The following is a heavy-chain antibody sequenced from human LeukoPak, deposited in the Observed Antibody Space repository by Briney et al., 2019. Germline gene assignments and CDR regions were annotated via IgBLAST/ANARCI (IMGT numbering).Heavy chain of an antibody. CDR3: AREDPEYYYDSSGYYSFGLDY. J-gene: IGHJ4*02. CDR1: GFTFSSYV. V-gene: IGHV3-30*04. CDR2: ISYDGSNE. D-gene: IGHD3-22*01. Sequence: PGGSLRLSCAASGFTFSSYVMHWVRQAPGKGLEWVAIISYDGSNEYYADSVKGRFTISRDNSKNTLYLQMNSLRAADTAVYYCAREDPEYYYDSSGYYSFGLDYWGQGTLVTVSS.